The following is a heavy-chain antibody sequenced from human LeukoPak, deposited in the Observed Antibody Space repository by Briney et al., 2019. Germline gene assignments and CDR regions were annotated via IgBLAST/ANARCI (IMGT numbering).Heavy chain of an antibody. Sequence: GGSLRLSCAASGFTFSDYYMSWIRQAPVKGLEWVSYISSSSSYTNYADSVKGRFTISRDNAKNSLYLQMNSLRAEDTAVYYCARGGMGIAAAGAYLAYWGQGTLVTVSS. J-gene: IGHJ4*02. CDR3: ARGGMGIAAAGAYLAY. D-gene: IGHD6-13*01. CDR1: GFTFSDYY. V-gene: IGHV3-11*06. CDR2: ISSSSSYT.